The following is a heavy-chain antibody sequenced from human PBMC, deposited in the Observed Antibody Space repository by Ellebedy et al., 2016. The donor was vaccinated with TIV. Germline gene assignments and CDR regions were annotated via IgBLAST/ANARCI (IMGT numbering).Heavy chain of an antibody. D-gene: IGHD1-14*01. Sequence: SVKVSCXASGGTFSSYAISWVRQAPGQGLEWMGGIIPIFGTANYAQKFQGRVTITADESTSTAYMELSSLRSEDTAVYYCARVRRGPYYYYYGMDVWGQGTTVTVSS. CDR2: IIPIFGTA. J-gene: IGHJ6*02. CDR3: ARVRRGPYYYYYGMDV. V-gene: IGHV1-69*13. CDR1: GGTFSSYA.